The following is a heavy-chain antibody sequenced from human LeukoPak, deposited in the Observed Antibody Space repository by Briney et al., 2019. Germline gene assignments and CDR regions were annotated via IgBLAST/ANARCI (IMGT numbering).Heavy chain of an antibody. V-gene: IGHV4-34*09. CDR3: ARVGGYTAMVDY. D-gene: IGHD5-18*01. Sequence: SETLSLTCAVYGGSFSGYYWSWIRQPPGKGLEWIGYIYYSGSTYYNPSLKSRVTISVDTSKSQFSLKLSSVTAADTAVYYCARVGGYTAMVDYWGQGTLVTVSS. J-gene: IGHJ4*02. CDR2: IYYSGST. CDR1: GGSFSGYY.